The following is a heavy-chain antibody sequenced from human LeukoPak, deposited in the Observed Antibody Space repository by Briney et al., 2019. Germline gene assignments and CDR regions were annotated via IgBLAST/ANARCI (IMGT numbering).Heavy chain of an antibody. V-gene: IGHV4-59*01. CDR1: VGSISSYY. J-gene: IGHJ6*03. D-gene: IGHD3-16*01. CDR2: IYYSGST. CDR3: ARVWGVTRYYMDV. Sequence: SETLSLTCTVSVGSISSYYWSWIRQPPGKGLEWIGYIYYSGSTNYNPSLKSRVTISVDTSKNQFSLKLSSVTAADTAVYYCARVWGVTRYYMDVWGKGTTVTVSS.